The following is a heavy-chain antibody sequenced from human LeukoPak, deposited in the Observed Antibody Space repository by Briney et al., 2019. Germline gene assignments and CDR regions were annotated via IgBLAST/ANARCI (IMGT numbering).Heavy chain of an antibody. Sequence: GASVKVSCKASGGTFSSYAISWVRQAPGQGLEWMGGIIPIFGTANYAQKFQGRVTITADESTSTAYMELSSLRSEDTAVYYCARRPYSSHPYYYYYMDVWGKGTTVTVSS. CDR1: GGTFSSYA. CDR3: ARRPYSSHPYYYYYMDV. D-gene: IGHD6-19*01. CDR2: IIPIFGTA. J-gene: IGHJ6*03. V-gene: IGHV1-69*13.